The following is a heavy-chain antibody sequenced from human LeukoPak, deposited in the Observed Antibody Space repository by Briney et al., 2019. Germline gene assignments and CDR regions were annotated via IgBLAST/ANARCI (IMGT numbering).Heavy chain of an antibody. V-gene: IGHV4-61*02. CDR3: ARLRITMIVVVSADAFDI. CDR2: IYTSGST. J-gene: IGHJ3*02. CDR1: GGSISSGSYY. D-gene: IGHD3-22*01. Sequence: PSETLSLTCTVSGGSISSGSYYWSWIRQPAGKGLEWIGRIYTSGSTSYNPSLKSRVTISVDTSKNQFSLKLSSVTAADTAVYYCARLRITMIVVVSADAFDIWGQGTMVTVSS.